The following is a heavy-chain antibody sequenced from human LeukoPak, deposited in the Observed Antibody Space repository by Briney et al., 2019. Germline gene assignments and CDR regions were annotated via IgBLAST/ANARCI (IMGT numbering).Heavy chain of an antibody. V-gene: IGHV3-23*01. J-gene: IGHJ4*02. CDR1: GFTFSSYD. CDR3: ATDSLY. Sequence: PGGSLRLSCAASGFTFSSYDMSWVRQAQGKGLEWVLGIGSSGGSTNYEDSVKGRFTISRDNYKNALYLQMNSLRADDTAVYYCATDSLYWGQGTLVSVSS. CDR2: IGSSGGST.